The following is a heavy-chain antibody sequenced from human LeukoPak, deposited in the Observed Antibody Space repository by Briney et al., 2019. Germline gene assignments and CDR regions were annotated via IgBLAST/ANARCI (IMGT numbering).Heavy chain of an antibody. CDR1: GGSISSSNW. CDR2: IYHSGST. D-gene: IGHD6-13*01. V-gene: IGHV4-4*02. CDR3: ARPNSSSWYWHY. J-gene: IGHJ4*02. Sequence: SETLSLTCAVSGGSISSSNWWSWVRQPPGKGLEWIGEIYHSGSTNYNPSLKSRVTISVDTSKNQFSLKLSSVTAADTAVYYCARPNSSSWYWHYWGQGTLVTVSS.